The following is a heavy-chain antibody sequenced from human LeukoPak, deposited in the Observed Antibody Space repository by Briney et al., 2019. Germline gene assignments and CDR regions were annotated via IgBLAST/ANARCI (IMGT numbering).Heavy chain of an antibody. D-gene: IGHD3-22*01. J-gene: IGHJ4*02. CDR1: GYTFTSYD. CDR2: MNHNSGNT. CDR3: ARGSYYYDSSGYSLFDY. Sequence: ASVKVSCKASGYTFTSYDINWVRQATGQGLEWMGWMNHNSGNTGYAQKFQGRVTMTRNTSISTAYMELSSLGSEDTAVYYCARGSYYYDSSGYSLFDYWGQGTLVTVSS. V-gene: IGHV1-8*01.